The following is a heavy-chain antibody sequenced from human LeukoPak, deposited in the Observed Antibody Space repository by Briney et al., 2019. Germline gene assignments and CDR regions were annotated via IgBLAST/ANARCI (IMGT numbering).Heavy chain of an antibody. CDR3: AKLLMATVTYFDY. D-gene: IGHD4-17*01. CDR2: IRNKANSYTT. V-gene: IGHV3-72*01. J-gene: IGHJ4*02. CDR1: GFTFSDHY. Sequence: PGGSLRLSCAASGFTFSDHYMDWVRQAPGKGLEWVGRIRNKANSYTTEYAASVKGRFTISRDDSKNSLYLQMNSLRAEDTAVYYCAKLLMATVTYFDYWGQGTLVTVSS.